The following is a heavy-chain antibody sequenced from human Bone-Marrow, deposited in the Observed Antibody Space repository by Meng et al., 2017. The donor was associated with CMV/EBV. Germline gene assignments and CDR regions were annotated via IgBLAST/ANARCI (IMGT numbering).Heavy chain of an antibody. J-gene: IGHJ6*02. CDR1: GYSISSGYY. D-gene: IGHD3-3*01. CDR2: IYHSGST. Sequence: GSLRLSCTVSGYSISSGYYWGWIRQPPGKGLEWIGSIYHSGSTYYNPSLKSRVTISVDTSKNQFSLKLSSVTAADTAVYYCASWDDFWSGYYLGDYYYYYGMDVWGQGTTVTVSS. CDR3: ASWDDFWSGYYLGDYYYYYGMDV. V-gene: IGHV4-38-2*02.